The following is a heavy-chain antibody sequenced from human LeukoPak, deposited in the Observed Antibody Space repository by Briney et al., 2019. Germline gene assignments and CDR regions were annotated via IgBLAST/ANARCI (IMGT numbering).Heavy chain of an antibody. CDR2: INAGNGNT. CDR3: ARGRLVYSSGWYDYYGYFDY. V-gene: IGHV1-3*01. D-gene: IGHD6-19*01. Sequence: GASVKVSCKASGYTFTSYAMHWVRQAPGQRLEWMGWINAGNGNTKYSQKFQGRVTITRDTSASTAHMELSSLRSEDTAVYYCARGRLVYSSGWYDYYGYFDYWGQGTLVTVSS. J-gene: IGHJ4*02. CDR1: GYTFTSYA.